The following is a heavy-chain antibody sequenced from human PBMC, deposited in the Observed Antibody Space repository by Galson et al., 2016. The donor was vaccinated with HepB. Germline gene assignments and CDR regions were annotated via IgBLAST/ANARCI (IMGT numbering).Heavy chain of an antibody. Sequence: SLRLSCAAFGFTFRTYAVSWVRQAPGKGLECVSSISGGGGSTYYADSVKGRLITSRDNSKNTLYLQLNSLRAEDTAVYYCAKDGGYCSDATCYYRNSWGQGTLVTVSS. J-gene: IGHJ4*02. V-gene: IGHV3-23*01. D-gene: IGHD2-15*01. CDR3: AKDGGYCSDATCYYRNS. CDR2: ISGGGGST. CDR1: GFTFRTYA.